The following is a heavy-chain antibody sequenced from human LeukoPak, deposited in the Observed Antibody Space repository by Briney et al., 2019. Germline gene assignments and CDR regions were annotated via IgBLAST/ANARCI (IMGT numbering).Heavy chain of an antibody. CDR3: AKSEYNYGLPPFDY. CDR1: GFTFSSYA. J-gene: IGHJ4*02. CDR2: ISTSGGST. V-gene: IGHV3-23*01. D-gene: IGHD3/OR15-3a*01. Sequence: GGSLRLSCAASGFTFSSYAMHWVRQAPGKGLEWVSGISTSGGSTYYADSVKGRFTISRDNSKNTLYLQMNSLSAEDTAVYYCAKSEYNYGLPPFDYWGQGTLVTVSS.